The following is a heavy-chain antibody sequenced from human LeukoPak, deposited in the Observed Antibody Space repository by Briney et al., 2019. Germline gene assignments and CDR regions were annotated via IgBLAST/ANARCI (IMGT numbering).Heavy chain of an antibody. D-gene: IGHD6-19*01. CDR1: GFTFSSYW. J-gene: IGHJ4*02. Sequence: GGSLRLSCAASGFTFSSYWMSWVRQAPGKGLEWVAKIKQDGSGKYYVDSVKGRFTISRHNSKNTLYLQMNSLRAEDTAVYYCARESSGYLDYWGQGTLVTVSS. CDR2: IKQDGSGK. V-gene: IGHV3-7*05. CDR3: ARESSGYLDY.